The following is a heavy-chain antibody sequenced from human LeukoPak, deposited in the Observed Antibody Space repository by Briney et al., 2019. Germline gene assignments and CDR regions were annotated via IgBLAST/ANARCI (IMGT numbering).Heavy chain of an antibody. CDR2: IGTAGDT. V-gene: IGHV3-13*01. CDR3: AARGTYYYGSGSSDY. CDR1: GFTFSSYD. Sequence: SGGSLRLSCAASGFTFSSYDMHWVRQATGKGLEWVSAIGTAGDTYYPGSVKGRFTISRENAKNSLYLQMNSLRAEDTAVYYCAARGTYYYGSGSSDYWGQGTPVTVSS. D-gene: IGHD3-10*01. J-gene: IGHJ4*02.